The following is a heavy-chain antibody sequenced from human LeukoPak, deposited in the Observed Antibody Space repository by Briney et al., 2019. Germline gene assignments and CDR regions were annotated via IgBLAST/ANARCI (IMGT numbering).Heavy chain of an antibody. V-gene: IGHV3-48*01. CDR3: AREEWELRGTFYYFDY. CDR1: EFTFSSYS. CDR2: ITNSGNSK. J-gene: IGHJ4*02. Sequence: GGSLRLSCAASEFTFSSYSMNWVRQAPGKGLEWVSYITNSGNSKSYADSVKGRFTISRDNTKNSLYLQMNGLRAEDTAVYYCAREEWELRGTFYYFDYWGQGTLVTVSS. D-gene: IGHD1-26*01.